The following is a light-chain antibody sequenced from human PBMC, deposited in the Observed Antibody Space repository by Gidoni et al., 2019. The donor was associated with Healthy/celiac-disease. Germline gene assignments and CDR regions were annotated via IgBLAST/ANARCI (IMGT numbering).Light chain of an antibody. Sequence: SYEQTQPPSASGPPGQTARITCSGDAVPKQYAYWYKQKPGQAPVLVIYKDSEMPSGIPERVSGSSSGTTVTLTISGVQAEDEADYYCQSADSSGTYVVFGGGTKLTVL. CDR2: KDS. J-gene: IGLJ2*01. V-gene: IGLV3-25*03. CDR1: AVPKQY. CDR3: QSADSSGTYVV.